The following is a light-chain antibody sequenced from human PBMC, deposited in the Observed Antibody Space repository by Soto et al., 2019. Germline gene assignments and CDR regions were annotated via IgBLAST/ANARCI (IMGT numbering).Light chain of an antibody. Sequence: DIQMTQSPSTLSASVGDRVTITCRASQRISRWLAWYQQKPGKAPNLLIYDASNLQSGVPARFSGSGSGTEFTLTISSLQPDDFATYFCQQYHSFWTFGQGTKVEVK. V-gene: IGKV1-5*01. CDR2: DAS. CDR1: QRISRW. J-gene: IGKJ1*01. CDR3: QQYHSFWT.